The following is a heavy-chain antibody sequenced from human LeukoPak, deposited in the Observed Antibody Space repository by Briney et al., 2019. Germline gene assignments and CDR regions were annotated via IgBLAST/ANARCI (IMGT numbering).Heavy chain of an antibody. CDR1: GFTFSSYE. CDR3: ARRSAAKDAFDI. D-gene: IGHD6-25*01. V-gene: IGHV3-48*01. CDR2: ISSSISTI. J-gene: IGHJ3*02. Sequence: GGSLRLSCAASGFTFSSYEMNWVRQAPGKGLEWVSYISSSISTIYYADSVKGRFTISRDNSKNTLYLQMNSLRAEDTAVYYCARRSAAKDAFDIWGQGTMVTVSS.